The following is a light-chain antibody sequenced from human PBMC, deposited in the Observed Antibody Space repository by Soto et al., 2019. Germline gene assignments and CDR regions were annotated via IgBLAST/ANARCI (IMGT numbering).Light chain of an antibody. J-gene: IGKJ1*01. CDR1: QSVSNNY. V-gene: IGKV3-20*01. Sequence: EFVLTQSPSTLSLFPRERATLSCMASQSVSNNYLAWYQQKPGRAPRLLIYGASTRATGIPDRFSGSGSGTDFTLTISSLQPEDFAVYYCQQYGSSGTFGQGTKVDIK. CDR2: GAS. CDR3: QQYGSSGT.